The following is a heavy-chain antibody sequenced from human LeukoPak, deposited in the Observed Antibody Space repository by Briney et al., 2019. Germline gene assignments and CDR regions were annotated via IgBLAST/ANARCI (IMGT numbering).Heavy chain of an antibody. CDR3: ARARYHGSGSFYGMDV. J-gene: IGHJ6*02. Sequence: ASVKVSCKASGYTFTSYGISWVRQAPGQGLGWVGWISAYNGNTNYAQKLQGRVTMTTDTSTSTAYMELRSLRSDDTAVYYCARARYHGSGSFYGMDVWGQGTTVTVSS. D-gene: IGHD3-10*01. V-gene: IGHV1-18*01. CDR1: GYTFTSYG. CDR2: ISAYNGNT.